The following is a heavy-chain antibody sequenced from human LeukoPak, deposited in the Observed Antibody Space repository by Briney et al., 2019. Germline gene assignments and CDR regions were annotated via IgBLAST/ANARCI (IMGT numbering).Heavy chain of an antibody. CDR1: GYTFTSYG. V-gene: IGHV1-18*01. J-gene: IGHJ1*01. D-gene: IGHD6-19*01. CDR2: ISAYNGNT. CDR3: ARGGQQWLVLSPAEYFQH. Sequence: ASVKVSCKASGYTFTSYGICWVRQAPGQGLEWMGWISAYNGNTNYAQKLQGRVTMTTDTSTSTAYMELRSLRSDDTAVYYCARGGQQWLVLSPAEYFQHWGQGTLVTVSS.